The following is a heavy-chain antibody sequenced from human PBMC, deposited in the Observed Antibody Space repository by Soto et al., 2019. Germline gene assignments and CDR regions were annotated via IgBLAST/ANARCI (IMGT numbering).Heavy chain of an antibody. J-gene: IGHJ4*02. Sequence: GGSLRLSCAASGFTFSSYAMHWVRQAPGKGLEWVAVISYDGSNKYYADSVKGRFTISRDNSKNTLYLQMNSLRAEDTAVYYCVRDGAATVTTANIDYWGQGTLVTVSS. D-gene: IGHD4-17*01. CDR1: GFTFSSYA. CDR2: ISYDGSNK. V-gene: IGHV3-30-3*01. CDR3: VRDGAATVTTANIDY.